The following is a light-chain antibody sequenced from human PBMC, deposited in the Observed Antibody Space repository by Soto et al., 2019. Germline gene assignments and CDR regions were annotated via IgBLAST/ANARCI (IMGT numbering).Light chain of an antibody. J-gene: IGKJ3*01. Sequence: EIVLTQSPGTLSLSPGERATLSCRASHSVSSSYLAWYQQKPGQAPRLLIYGASSRATGIPYRFSGSGSGTDFTLTISRLDSEDFAVYYCQQNGSLSFTLGPGTKLDIK. CDR2: GAS. CDR3: QQNGSLSFT. V-gene: IGKV3-20*01. CDR1: HSVSSSY.